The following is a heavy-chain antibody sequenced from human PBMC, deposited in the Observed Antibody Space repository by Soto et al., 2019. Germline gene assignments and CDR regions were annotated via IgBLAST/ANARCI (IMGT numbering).Heavy chain of an antibody. CDR2: IKQDGSEK. J-gene: IGHJ4*02. D-gene: IGHD4-17*01. CDR1: VFTFSSYW. Sequence: WWSLRLSCSASVFTFSSYWMSWFRQAPGKGLEWVANIKQDGSEKYYVDSVKGRFTISRDNAKNSLYLQMNSLRAEDTAVYYCASGTVATYWGQGTLVTVSS. V-gene: IGHV3-7*01. CDR3: ASGTVATY.